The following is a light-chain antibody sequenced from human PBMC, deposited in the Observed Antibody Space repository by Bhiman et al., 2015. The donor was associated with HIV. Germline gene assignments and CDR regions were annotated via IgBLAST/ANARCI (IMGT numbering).Light chain of an antibody. Sequence: QSVLTQPPSVSATPGQRVTVSCSGSSSNIGNHYVSWYQQVPGTAPKLLIYGNSNRPSGVPDRFSGSKSGTSATLGITGLQTGDEADYYCGAWDSSLSAVLFGGGTKLTVL. V-gene: IGLV1-51*02. CDR2: GNS. CDR1: SSNIGNHY. CDR3: GAWDSSLSAVL. J-gene: IGLJ2*01.